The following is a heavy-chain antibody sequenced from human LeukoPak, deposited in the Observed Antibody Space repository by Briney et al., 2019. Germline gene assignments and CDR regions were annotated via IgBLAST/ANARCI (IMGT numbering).Heavy chain of an antibody. CDR1: GFTFSSYS. V-gene: IGHV3-21*01. J-gene: IGHJ6*03. Sequence: GGSLRLSCAASGFTFSSYSMNWVRQAPGKGLEWVSSISSSSSYIYYADSVKGRFTISRDNAKNPLYLQMNSLRAEDTAVYYCARDGTAMAQDYYYMDVWGKGTTVTVSS. D-gene: IGHD5-18*01. CDR3: ARDGTAMAQDYYYMDV. CDR2: ISSSSSYI.